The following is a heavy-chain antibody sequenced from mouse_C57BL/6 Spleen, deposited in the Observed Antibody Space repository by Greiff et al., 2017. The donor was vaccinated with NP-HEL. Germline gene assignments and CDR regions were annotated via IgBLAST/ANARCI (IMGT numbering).Heavy chain of an antibody. CDR3: ATITTVGIDY. CDR1: GFSFTSYG. CDR2: IWGDGGT. Sequence: QVQLQQSGPGLVAPSQCLSITCTVSGFSFTSYGVSWVSPPPGQGLEWLGVIWGDGGTNYHSAPISRLSISKANSKSQGFLRLNSEQTDGTATYCSATITTVGIDYWGQGTTVTVSS. D-gene: IGHD1-1*01. V-gene: IGHV2-3*01. J-gene: IGHJ4*01.